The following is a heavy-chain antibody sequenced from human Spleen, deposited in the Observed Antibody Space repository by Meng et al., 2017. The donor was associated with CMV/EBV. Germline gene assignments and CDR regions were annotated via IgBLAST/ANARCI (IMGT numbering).Heavy chain of an antibody. Sequence: FTSYYIHWVRQDPGEGLEWMGVINPSDGSTINAQKFQGRVTMSRDTSTNTVYMELTSLRSEDTAIYYCTRAIPRGINFWSGYNWFDSWGQGTLVTVSS. V-gene: IGHV1-46*01. J-gene: IGHJ5*01. CDR1: FTSYY. D-gene: IGHD3-3*01. CDR3: TRAIPRGINFWSGYNWFDS. CDR2: INPSDGST.